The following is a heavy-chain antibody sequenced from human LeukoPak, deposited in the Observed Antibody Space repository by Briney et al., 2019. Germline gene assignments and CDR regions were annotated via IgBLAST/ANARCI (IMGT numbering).Heavy chain of an antibody. CDR1: GFTFGNYA. CDR2: ITHNGGTQ. Sequence: GGSLRPSCEASGFTFGNYAIHWVRQVPGEGLEWVAIITHNGGTQYYADSVKGRFTISRDNSQSTVFLQMNSLRPEDTAVYYCARDAQSGAFSDFDYWGQGTLVTVSS. CDR3: ARDAQSGAFSDFDY. V-gene: IGHV3-30-3*01. D-gene: IGHD1-26*01. J-gene: IGHJ4*02.